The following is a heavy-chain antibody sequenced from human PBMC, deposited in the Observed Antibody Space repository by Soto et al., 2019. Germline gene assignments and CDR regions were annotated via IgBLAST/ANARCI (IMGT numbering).Heavy chain of an antibody. V-gene: IGHV4-30-4*01. D-gene: IGHD5-12*01. J-gene: IGHJ4*02. CDR1: GGSISSGDYY. Sequence: QVQLQESGPGLVKPSQTLSLTCTVSGGSISSGDYYWSWIRQPPGKGLEWIGYIYYSGSTYYNPSLKRRVTISVDTSKNQFSLKLSSVTAADTAVYYCARGMGDGYNPIDYWGQGTLVTVSS. CDR3: ARGMGDGYNPIDY. CDR2: IYYSGST.